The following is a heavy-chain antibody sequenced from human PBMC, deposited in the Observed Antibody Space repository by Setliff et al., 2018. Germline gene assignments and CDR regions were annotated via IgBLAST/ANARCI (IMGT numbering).Heavy chain of an antibody. CDR2: IYHRGRK. V-gene: IGHV4-38-2*01. CDR1: GASINSGHY. CDR3: ATPGRDDLDSPFEPFDI. D-gene: IGHD3-3*01. J-gene: IGHJ3*02. Sequence: PSETLSLTCAVSGASINSGHYWGWIRQPPGKGLEWIATIYHRGRKYYNPSLQSRVSMSLDTSKNHFSLRLTSMTAADTAVYYCATPGRDDLDSPFEPFDIWGQGTMVTVSS.